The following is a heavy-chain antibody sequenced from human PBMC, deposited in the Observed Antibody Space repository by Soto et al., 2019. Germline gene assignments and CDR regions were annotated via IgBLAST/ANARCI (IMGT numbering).Heavy chain of an antibody. J-gene: IGHJ6*02. V-gene: IGHV3-48*02. D-gene: IGHD2-15*01. CDR1: GFTFSAYA. CDR2: ISSRSDTL. CDR3: ARDWDIVILSVPIPNYNYGMDV. Sequence: QPGWSLRLSCEGSGFTFSAYAMNWVRQAPGKGLEWVSYISSRSDTLYYADSVKGRFTISRDNAKNSVYLQVNNLRDEDTAVYYCARDWDIVILSVPIPNYNYGMDVWGQGTTVTVSS.